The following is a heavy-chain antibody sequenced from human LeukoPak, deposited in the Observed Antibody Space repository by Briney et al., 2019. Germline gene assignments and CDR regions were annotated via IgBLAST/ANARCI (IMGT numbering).Heavy chain of an antibody. Sequence: SETLSLTCTVPGDSISSSSYYWGWIRQPPGKGLEWIGSIYYSGSTYYNPSLKSRVTISVDTSKNQFSLKLSSVTAADTAVYYCARPRGGFYDIPSFDFDYWGQGTLVTVSS. CDR3: ARPRGGFYDIPSFDFDY. J-gene: IGHJ4*02. V-gene: IGHV4-39*01. CDR2: IYYSGST. CDR1: GDSISSSSYY. D-gene: IGHD3-9*01.